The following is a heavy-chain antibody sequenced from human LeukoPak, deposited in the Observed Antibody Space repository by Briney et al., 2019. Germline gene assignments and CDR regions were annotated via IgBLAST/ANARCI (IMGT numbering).Heavy chain of an antibody. CDR1: GGSFSGYY. J-gene: IGHJ4*02. Sequence: SETLSLTCAVYGGSFSGYYWGWIRLPPGKGLEWIGSIYYSGSTYYNPSLKSRVTISVDTSKNQFSLKLSSVTAADTAVYYCARQVGIAARLTDFDYWGQGTLVTVSS. CDR2: IYYSGST. CDR3: ARQVGIAARLTDFDY. D-gene: IGHD6-6*01. V-gene: IGHV4-39*01.